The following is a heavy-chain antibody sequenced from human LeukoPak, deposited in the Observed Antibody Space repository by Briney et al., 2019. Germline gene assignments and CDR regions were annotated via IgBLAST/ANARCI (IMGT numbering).Heavy chain of an antibody. V-gene: IGHV4-59*01. CDR3: AREGWLDYYFDY. Sequence: SETLSLTCTASGGSISSYYWSWIRQPPGKGLEWIGYIYYSGSTNCNPSLKSRVTISVDTSKNQFSLKPSSVTAADTAVYYCAREGWLDYYFDYWGQGTLVTVSS. CDR1: GGSISSYY. CDR2: IYYSGST. J-gene: IGHJ4*02. D-gene: IGHD6-19*01.